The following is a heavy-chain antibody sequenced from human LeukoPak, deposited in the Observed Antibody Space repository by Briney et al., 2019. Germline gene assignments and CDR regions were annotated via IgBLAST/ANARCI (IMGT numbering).Heavy chain of an antibody. J-gene: IGHJ4*02. D-gene: IGHD4-17*01. CDR3: AKDVYDYGDYVGFEY. CDR2: ISGSGGST. CDR1: GFTFSSYA. V-gene: IGHV3-23*01. Sequence: GGSLRLSCAASGFTFSSYAMSWVRQAPGKGLEWVSAISGSGGSTYYADSVKGRFTISRDNSKNTLYLQMNSLRAEDRAVYYCAKDVYDYGDYVGFEYWGQGTMVTVSS.